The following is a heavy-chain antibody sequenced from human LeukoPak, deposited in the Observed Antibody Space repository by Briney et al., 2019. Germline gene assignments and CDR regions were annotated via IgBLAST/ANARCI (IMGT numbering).Heavy chain of an antibody. CDR3: ARGRRIAVAGNHYYYMDV. J-gene: IGHJ6*03. Sequence: ASVKVSCKASGYTFTSYDINWVRQATGQGLEWMGWMNPNSGNTGYAQKFQGGVTITRNTSISTAYMELSSLRSEDTAVYYCARGRRIAVAGNHYYYMDVWGKGTTVTVSS. CDR1: GYTFTSYD. D-gene: IGHD6-19*01. V-gene: IGHV1-8*03. CDR2: MNPNSGNT.